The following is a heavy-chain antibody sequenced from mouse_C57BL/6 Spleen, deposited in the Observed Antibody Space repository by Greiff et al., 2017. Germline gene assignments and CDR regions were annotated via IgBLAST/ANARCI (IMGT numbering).Heavy chain of an antibody. Sequence: EVQLQQSGEGLVKPGGSLKLSCAASGFTFSSYAMSWVRQTPEKRLEWVAYISSGGDYIYYADTVKGRFPISRDNARNTLYLQMSSLKSEDTAMYYCTREGDYGSSFAWFAYWGQGTLVTVSA. D-gene: IGHD1-1*01. CDR2: ISSGGDYI. CDR3: TREGDYGSSFAWFAY. J-gene: IGHJ3*01. CDR1: GFTFSSYA. V-gene: IGHV5-9-1*02.